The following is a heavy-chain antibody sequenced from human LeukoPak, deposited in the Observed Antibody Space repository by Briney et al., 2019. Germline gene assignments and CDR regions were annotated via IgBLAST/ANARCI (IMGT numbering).Heavy chain of an antibody. CDR2: IKGDESAK. Sequence: GGSLRLSCAASGLTFSSYAMSWVRQAPGKGLEWVANIKGDESAKHQADSVKGRFTISRDNAQNSVYLHMRSLRGEDTAVYYCARDVGGSLDYWGQGTLVTVSS. CDR3: ARDVGGSLDY. D-gene: IGHD1-26*01. CDR1: GLTFSSYA. J-gene: IGHJ4*02. V-gene: IGHV3-7*01.